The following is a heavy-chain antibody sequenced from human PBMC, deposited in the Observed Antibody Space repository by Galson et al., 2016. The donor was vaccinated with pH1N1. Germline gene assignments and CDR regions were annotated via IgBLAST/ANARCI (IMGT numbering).Heavy chain of an antibody. J-gene: IGHJ6*02. CDR1: GSIFPGYT. Sequence: SLRLSCAASGSIFPGYTMNWVRQAPGKGLEWVSPITSASFHTYYADSVKGRFTLSRDNAKNSMFLQMNSLRAEDTALYYCAGDRSGRGVGSSYHMDVWGQGTTVTVSS. D-gene: IGHD3-10*01. CDR3: AGDRSGRGVGSSYHMDV. V-gene: IGHV3-21*01. CDR2: ITSASFHT.